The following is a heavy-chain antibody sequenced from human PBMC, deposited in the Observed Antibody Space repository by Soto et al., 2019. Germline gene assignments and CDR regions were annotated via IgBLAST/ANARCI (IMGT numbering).Heavy chain of an antibody. CDR1: GFTLENFG. J-gene: IGHJ5*02. CDR2: ISGSGLKK. V-gene: IGHV3-23*01. CDR3: SKKQGLDLVPLATVEWFDP. Sequence: EVVLLESGGGLEQPGGSLRLSCAASGFTLENFGISWLRQAPGKGLDWISSISGSGLKKYYTDSVKARFTTPRDNSKSTVYVELNNLSADDTAVYHCSKKQGLDLVPLATVEWFDPWGEGPVVTVSS. D-gene: IGHD3-16*01.